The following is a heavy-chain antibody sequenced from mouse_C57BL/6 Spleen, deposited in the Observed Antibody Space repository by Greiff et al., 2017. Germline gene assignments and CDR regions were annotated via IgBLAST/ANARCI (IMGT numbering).Heavy chain of an antibody. D-gene: IGHD3-2*02. CDR3: ARSADSSGYYAMDY. CDR2: IYPGDGDT. J-gene: IGHJ4*01. V-gene: IGHV1-82*01. Sequence: QVQLKQSGPELVKPGASVKISCKASGYAFSSSWMNWVKQRPGKGLEWIGRIYPGDGDTNYNGKFKGKATLTADKSSSTAYMQLSSLTSEDSAVYFCARSADSSGYYAMDYWGQGTSVTVSS. CDR1: GYAFSSSW.